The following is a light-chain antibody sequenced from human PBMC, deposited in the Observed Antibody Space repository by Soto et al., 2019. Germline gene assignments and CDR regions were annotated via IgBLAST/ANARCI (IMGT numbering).Light chain of an antibody. CDR2: KAS. Sequence: DIQLTQSPSFLSASVGDRVTITCRASQTISSWLAWYQQKPGKAPKLLIYKASTLKSGVPSRFSGSGSGTDFTLTISSLEPEDFAVYYCQQRSNWPWTFGQGTKVDI. CDR1: QTISSW. CDR3: QQRSNWPWT. J-gene: IGKJ1*01. V-gene: IGKV1-5*03.